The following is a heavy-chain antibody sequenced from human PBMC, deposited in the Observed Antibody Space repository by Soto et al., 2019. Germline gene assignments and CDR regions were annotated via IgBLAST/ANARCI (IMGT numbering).Heavy chain of an antibody. CDR1: GYTFTTYY. CDR2: INPRSGNT. J-gene: IGHJ6*02. D-gene: IGHD3-16*01. Sequence: QVQVVQSGAEVKKPGASVKVSCKASGYTFTTYYIHWVRQAPGQGLEWVGIINPRSGNTEYAQKFKGRVTVTRDTSTSSVYMELSSLTSEDAAVYYCARGALLTIGGGRADVWGRGTTVTVSS. V-gene: IGHV1-46*01. CDR3: ARGALLTIGGGRADV.